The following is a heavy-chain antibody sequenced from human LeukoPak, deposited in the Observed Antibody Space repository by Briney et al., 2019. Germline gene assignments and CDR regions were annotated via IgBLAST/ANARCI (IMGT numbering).Heavy chain of an antibody. J-gene: IGHJ5*02. D-gene: IGHD1-7*01. Sequence: PSETLSLTCTVSGGSISSSSYYWGWIRQPPGKGLEWVGSIYYSGSTYYNPSLKSRVTISVDTSKNQFSLKLSSVTAADTAVYYCARRGTYSGFDPWGQGTLVTVSS. CDR3: ARRGTYSGFDP. CDR1: GGSISSSSYY. V-gene: IGHV4-39*01. CDR2: IYYSGST.